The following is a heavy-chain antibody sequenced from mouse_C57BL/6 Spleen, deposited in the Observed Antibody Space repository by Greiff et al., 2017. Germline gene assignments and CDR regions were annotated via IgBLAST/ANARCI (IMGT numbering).Heavy chain of an antibody. CDR2: IHPGSGST. J-gene: IGHJ2*01. CDR3: ARSVGYDGYPPFDY. CDR1: GYTFTSYW. V-gene: IGHV1-55*01. D-gene: IGHD2-3*01. Sequence: QVQLKQPGAELVKPGASVKMSCKASGYTFTSYWITWVKQRPGQGLEWIGDIHPGSGSTNYNEKFKSKATLTVDTSSSTAYMQLSSLTSEDSAVYDCARSVGYDGYPPFDYWGKGTTLTVSS.